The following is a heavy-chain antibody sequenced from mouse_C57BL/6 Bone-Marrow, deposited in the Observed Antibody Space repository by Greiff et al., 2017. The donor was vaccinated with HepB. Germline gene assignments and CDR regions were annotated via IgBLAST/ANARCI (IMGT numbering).Heavy chain of an antibody. J-gene: IGHJ4*01. CDR3: AREGVWLRRGTAIGYAMDY. Sequence: QVQLQQSGAELVRPGTSVKVSCKASGYAFTNYLIEWVKQRPGQGLEWIGVINPGSGGTNYNEKFKGKATLTADKSSSTAYMQLSSLTSEDSAVYFCAREGVWLRRGTAIGYAMDYWGQGTSVTVSS. CDR1: GYAFTNYL. CDR2: INPGSGGT. D-gene: IGHD2-2*01. V-gene: IGHV1-54*01.